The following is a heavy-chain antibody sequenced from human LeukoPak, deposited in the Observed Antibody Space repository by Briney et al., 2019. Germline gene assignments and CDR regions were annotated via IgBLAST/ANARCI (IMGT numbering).Heavy chain of an antibody. CDR1: ARSISSSGYY. CDR3: ARGYCSGGGCYLEGNWFDL. Sequence: PSETLSLTCTVSARSISSSGYYWSWIRQPPGKGLEWIGYIDYSGSTNYNPSLKSRVTISLDKSKNQFSLRLSSVTAADTAVYYCARGYCSGGGCYLEGNWFDLWGQGTLVTVSS. CDR2: IDYSGST. D-gene: IGHD2-15*01. J-gene: IGHJ5*02. V-gene: IGHV4-61*08.